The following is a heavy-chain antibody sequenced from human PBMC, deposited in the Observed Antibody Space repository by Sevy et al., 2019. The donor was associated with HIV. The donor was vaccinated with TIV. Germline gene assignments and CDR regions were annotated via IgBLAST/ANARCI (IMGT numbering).Heavy chain of an antibody. CDR3: VSLFLSYRSGWSYFDY. V-gene: IGHV3-66*02. CDR1: GFTVNDKY. D-gene: IGHD6-19*01. CDR2: IFSSGST. Sequence: GGSLRLSCAISGFTVNDKYIIWVRQAPGKGLEWVSVIFSSGSTYYAGSAKGRFTISGDNSKNTVDLQMNSVRAEDTAVYYCVSLFLSYRSGWSYFDYWGQGTLVTVSS. J-gene: IGHJ4*02.